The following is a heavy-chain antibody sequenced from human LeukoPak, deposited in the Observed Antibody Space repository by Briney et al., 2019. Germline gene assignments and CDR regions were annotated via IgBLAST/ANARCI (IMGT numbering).Heavy chain of an antibody. D-gene: IGHD1-26*01. CDR2: IYTSGST. V-gene: IGHV4-4*07. Sequence: PSETLSLTCCVSGGPISSYHWSWMRQPAGEGLECIGRIYTSGSTNYNPSLKSRVTMSVGTSKNQFSLKLSSVTAADTAVYYCAGLGRGSYCFDYWGQGTLVTVSS. CDR3: AGLGRGSYCFDY. CDR1: GGPISSYH. J-gene: IGHJ4*02.